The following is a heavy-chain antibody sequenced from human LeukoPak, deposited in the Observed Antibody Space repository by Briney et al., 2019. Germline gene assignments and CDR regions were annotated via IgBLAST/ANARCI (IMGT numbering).Heavy chain of an antibody. CDR3: ATRGSRGGAGRTFDI. V-gene: IGHV4-39*01. J-gene: IGHJ3*02. CDR1: GGSISSSSYY. Sequence: PSETLSLTCTVSGGSISSSSYYWGWIRQPPGKGLEWIGSIYYSGSTYYNPSLKSRVTISVDTSKNQFSLKLSSVTAADTAVYYCATRGSRGGAGRTFDIRGQGTMVTVSS. CDR2: IYYSGST. D-gene: IGHD1-1*01.